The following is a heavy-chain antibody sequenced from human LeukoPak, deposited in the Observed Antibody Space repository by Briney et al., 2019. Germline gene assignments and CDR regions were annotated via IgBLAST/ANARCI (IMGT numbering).Heavy chain of an antibody. J-gene: IGHJ3*02. Sequence: ASVKVSCKASGGTFSNYAINWVRQAPGQGLEWMGRIIPIFGTINYAQKFQGRVTIITDESTSTAYMELSSLRSEDTAVYYCARNPCGGDCYSDPNDAFDIWGQGTMVTVSS. CDR2: IIPIFGTI. CDR3: ARNPCGGDCYSDPNDAFDI. D-gene: IGHD2-21*02. CDR1: GGTFSNYA. V-gene: IGHV1-69*05.